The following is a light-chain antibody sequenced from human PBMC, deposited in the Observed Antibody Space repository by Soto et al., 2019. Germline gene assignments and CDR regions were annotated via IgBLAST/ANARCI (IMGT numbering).Light chain of an antibody. CDR1: QSISSW. J-gene: IGKJ1*01. Sequence: DIEITQSPSTLSASAGDRFTITCRASQSISSWLAWYQQKPGKAPKLLVYDASSLESGVPSRFSGSGSGTEFTLTISRLQPDDFATYYCQQYNSYSPSWTFGQGTKVDIK. CDR3: QQYNSYSPSWT. CDR2: DAS. V-gene: IGKV1-5*01.